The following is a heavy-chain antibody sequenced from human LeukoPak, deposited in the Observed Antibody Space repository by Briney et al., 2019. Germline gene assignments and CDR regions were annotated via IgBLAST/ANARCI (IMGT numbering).Heavy chain of an antibody. CDR2: ISGSGGST. CDR1: GFTFSSYA. Sequence: PGGSLRLSCAASGFTFSSYAMSWVRQAPGRGLEWVSAISGSGGSTYYADSVKGRFTISRDNSKNTLYLQMNSLRAEDTAVYYCAKDRRVDDILTSYFDYWGQGTLVTVSS. CDR3: AKDRRVDDILTSYFDY. V-gene: IGHV3-23*01. J-gene: IGHJ4*02. D-gene: IGHD3-9*01.